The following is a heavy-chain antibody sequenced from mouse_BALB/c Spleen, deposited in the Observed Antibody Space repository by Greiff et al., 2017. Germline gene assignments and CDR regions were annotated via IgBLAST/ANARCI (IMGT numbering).Heavy chain of an antibody. J-gene: IGHJ4*01. CDR3: ARRYDAMDY. CDR1: GYSITSDYA. CDR2: ISYSGST. Sequence: EVQLQQSGPGLVKPSQSLSLTCTVTGYSITSDYAWNWIRQFPGNKLEWMGYISYSGSTSYNPSLKSRISITRDTSKNQFFLQLNSVTTEDTATYYCARRYDAMDYWGQGTSVTVSS. V-gene: IGHV3-2*02. D-gene: IGHD2-10*02.